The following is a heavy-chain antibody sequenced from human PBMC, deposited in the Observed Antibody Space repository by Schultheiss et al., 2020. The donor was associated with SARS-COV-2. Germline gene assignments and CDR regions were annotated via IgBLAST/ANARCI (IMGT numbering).Heavy chain of an antibody. V-gene: IGHV4-31*03. J-gene: IGHJ6*02. CDR1: GGSISSGGYY. CDR3: ARDRAVTTIYYYYGMDV. D-gene: IGHD4-17*01. CDR2: IYYSGST. Sequence: SETLSLTCTVSGGSISSGGYYWSWIRQHPGKGLEWIGYIYYSGSTYYNPSLKSRVTISVDTSKNQFSLKLSSVTAADTAVYYCARDRAVTTIYYYYGMDVWGQGTTVTVSS.